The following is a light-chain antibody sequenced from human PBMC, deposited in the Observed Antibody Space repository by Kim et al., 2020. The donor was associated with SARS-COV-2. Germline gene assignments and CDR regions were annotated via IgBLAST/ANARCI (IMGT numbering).Light chain of an antibody. J-gene: IGLJ2*01. CDR2: QDS. V-gene: IGLV3-1*01. Sequence: SVSPGQTASITCSGDKLGDKYACWYQQKPGQSPVLVIYQDSKRPSGIPERFSGSNSGNTATLTISGTQAMDEADYYCQVWDSSRVFGGGTQLTVL. CDR3: QVWDSSRV. CDR1: KLGDKY.